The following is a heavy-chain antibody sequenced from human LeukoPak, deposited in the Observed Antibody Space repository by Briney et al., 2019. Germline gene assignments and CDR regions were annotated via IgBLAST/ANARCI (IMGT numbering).Heavy chain of an antibody. V-gene: IGHV1-24*01. CDR1: GYTLTELS. CDR3: ATFLHIAVAVPGYFDY. Sequence: ASVKVSCKVSGYTLTELSMHWVRQAPGKGLEWMGGFDPEDGETIYAQKFQGRVTMTEDTSTDTAYMELSSLRSEDTAVYYCATFLHIAVAVPGYFDYWGQGTLVTVSS. J-gene: IGHJ4*02. D-gene: IGHD6-19*01. CDR2: FDPEDGET.